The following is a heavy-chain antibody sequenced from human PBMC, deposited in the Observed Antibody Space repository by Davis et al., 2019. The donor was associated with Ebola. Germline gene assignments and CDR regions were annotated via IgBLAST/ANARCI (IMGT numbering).Heavy chain of an antibody. CDR2: ITGSGRNT. CDR3: AKHTMTVVVIDNFDY. V-gene: IGHV3-23*01. Sequence: GGSLRLSCTVSGGSTSSSSYYWGWVRQAPGKGLEWVAAITGSGRNTYYADSVKGRFTISRDTSKDTVYLQMNSLRAEDTDVYYCAKHTMTVVVIDNFDYWGQGTPVTVSS. CDR1: GGSTSSSSYY. D-gene: IGHD3-22*01. J-gene: IGHJ4*02.